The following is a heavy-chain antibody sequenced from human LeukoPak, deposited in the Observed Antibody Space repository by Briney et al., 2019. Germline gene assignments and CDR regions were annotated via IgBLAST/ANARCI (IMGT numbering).Heavy chain of an antibody. CDR1: GFTVSSNY. CDR2: IKSKTDGGTT. V-gene: IGHV3-15*01. CDR3: TTAPPVPTETYYYDSSALDAFDI. D-gene: IGHD3-22*01. J-gene: IGHJ3*02. Sequence: KSGGSLRLSCAASGFTVSSNYMSWVRQAPGKGLEWVGRIKSKTDGGTTDYAAPVKGRFTISRDDSKNTLYLQMNSLKTEDTAVYYCTTAPPVPTETYYYDSSALDAFDIWGQGTMVTVSS.